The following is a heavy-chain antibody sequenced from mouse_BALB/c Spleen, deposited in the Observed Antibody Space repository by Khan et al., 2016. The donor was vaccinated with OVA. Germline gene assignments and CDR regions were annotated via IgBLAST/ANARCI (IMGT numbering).Heavy chain of an antibody. Sequence: QIQLVQSGPELKKPGETVKISCKASRYTLTNYGMNWVKQAPGKGLKWMGWINTYTGEPTYADDFKGRFAFSLATSASTAALQIIHLKNEDTATYFCTRSQGYFLFAYWGQGTMVPVSA. CDR2: INTYTGEP. CDR3: TRSQGYFLFAY. D-gene: IGHD2-3*01. V-gene: IGHV9-3-1*01. CDR1: RYTLTNYG. J-gene: IGHJ3*01.